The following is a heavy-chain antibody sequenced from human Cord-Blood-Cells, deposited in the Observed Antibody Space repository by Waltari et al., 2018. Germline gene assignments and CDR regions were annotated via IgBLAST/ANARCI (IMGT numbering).Heavy chain of an antibody. CDR3: ATVKHSSSWYY. J-gene: IGHJ4*02. CDR2: VNPEDGET. V-gene: IGHV1-24*01. D-gene: IGHD6-13*01. Sequence: QVQLVQSGAEVKKTGASVKVSCKVSGYTLTELSMHWVRQAPGKWLEWMGDVNPEDGETIYAQKFQGRGTMTEDTSTDTAYMELSSLRSEDTAVYYCATVKHSSSWYYWGQGTLVTVSS. CDR1: GYTLTELS.